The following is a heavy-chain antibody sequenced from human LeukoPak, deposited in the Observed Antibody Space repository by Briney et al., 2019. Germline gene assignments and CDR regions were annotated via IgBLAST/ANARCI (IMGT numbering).Heavy chain of an antibody. CDR2: IYHSGSI. D-gene: IGHD6-13*01. J-gene: IGHJ4*02. CDR1: GYSISSGYY. Sequence: SETLSLTCTVSGYSISSGYYWGWLRQPPGKGLEWIGSIYHSGSIYCNPSLKSRVTISVDTSKNQFSLKLSSVTAADTAVYYCARDRVDLWSIAAAGKGDYWGQGTLVTVSS. CDR3: ARDRVDLWSIAAAGKGDY. V-gene: IGHV4-38-2*02.